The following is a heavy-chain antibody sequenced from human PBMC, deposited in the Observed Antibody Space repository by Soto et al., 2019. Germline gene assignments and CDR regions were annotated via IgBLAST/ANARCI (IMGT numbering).Heavy chain of an antibody. V-gene: IGHV3-23*01. Sequence: GSLRLSCAVSGFTFSSYAMGWVRQAPGRGLEWVSAISGSGGSTYYADSVKGRFTISRDNSKNTLYLQMNSLRAEDTAVYYCAKDRSPEGDYSGVHYYGMEVWGQGTTGTVSS. CDR1: GFTFSSYA. CDR3: AKDRSPEGDYSGVHYYGMEV. CDR2: ISGSGGST. J-gene: IGHJ6*02. D-gene: IGHD4-4*01.